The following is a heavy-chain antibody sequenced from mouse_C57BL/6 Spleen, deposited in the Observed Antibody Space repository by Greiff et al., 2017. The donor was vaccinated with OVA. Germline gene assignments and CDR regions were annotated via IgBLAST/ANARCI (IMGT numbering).Heavy chain of an antibody. D-gene: IGHD1-1*01. J-gene: IGHJ2*01. V-gene: IGHV14-2*01. CDR1: GFNIKDYY. CDR2: IDPEDGET. Sequence: VQLQQSGAELVKPGASVKLSCTASGFNIKDYYTHWVKQRTEQGLEWIGRIDPEDGETKYAPKFQGKATITADTSSNTAYLQLSSLTSEDTAVYYCARDYYGSSQYYFDYWGQGTTLTVSA. CDR3: ARDYYGSSQYYFDY.